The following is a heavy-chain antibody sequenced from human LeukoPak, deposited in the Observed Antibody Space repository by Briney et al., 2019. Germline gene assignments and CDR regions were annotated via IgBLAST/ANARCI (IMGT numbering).Heavy chain of an antibody. D-gene: IGHD2-15*01. V-gene: IGHV3-53*01. CDR2: FYSGGDT. J-gene: IGHJ1*01. Sequence: PGGSLRLSCAVSGFTVSSNHMSWVRQAPGKGLEWVSVFYSGGDTHYADSVKGRFTVSRDNSKNTLYLQMNSLRAEDAAVYYRAQQVGYCSSGNCYFTYWGQGTLVTVSS. CDR1: GFTVSSNH. CDR3: AQQVGYCSSGNCYFTY.